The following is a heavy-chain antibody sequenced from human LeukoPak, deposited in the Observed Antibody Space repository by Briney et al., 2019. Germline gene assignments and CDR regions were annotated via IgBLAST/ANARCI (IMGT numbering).Heavy chain of an antibody. CDR2: ISAYNGNT. V-gene: IGHV1-18*01. CDR1: GYTFTSYA. CDR3: ARSREGITMIEGD. Sequence: ASVKVSCKASGYTFTSYAMNWVRQAPGQGLEWMGWISAYNGNTDYAQKLQGRVTMTTDTSTSTAYMELRSLRSDDTAVYYCARSREGITMIEGDWGQGTLVTVSS. J-gene: IGHJ4*02. D-gene: IGHD3-22*01.